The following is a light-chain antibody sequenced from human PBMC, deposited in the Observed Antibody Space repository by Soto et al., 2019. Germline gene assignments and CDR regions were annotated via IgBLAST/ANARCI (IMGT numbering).Light chain of an antibody. Sequence: DIVMTQSPLSLPVTPGEPASISCRSSQSLLHSNGYNYLDWYLQKPGQSPQLLIYLGSNRASGVLDRFSGSGSGTDFTLKIRRVESEDVGVYYCMQALQTPRTFGQGTKLEIK. CDR1: QSLLHSNGYNY. V-gene: IGKV2-28*01. J-gene: IGKJ2*01. CDR3: MQALQTPRT. CDR2: LGS.